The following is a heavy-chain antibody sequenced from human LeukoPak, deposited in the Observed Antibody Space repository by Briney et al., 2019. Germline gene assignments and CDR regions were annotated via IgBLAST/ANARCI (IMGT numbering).Heavy chain of an antibody. V-gene: IGHV4-34*01. D-gene: IGHD4-17*01. Sequence: PSETLSLTCAVYGGSFSGYYWSWIRQPPGKGLEWIGEINHSGSTNYNPSLKSRVTISVDTSKNQFSLKLSSVTAADTAVYYCARLRTTVTTDYFDYWGQGTLVTVSS. CDR2: INHSGST. CDR1: GGSFSGYY. J-gene: IGHJ4*02. CDR3: ARLRTTVTTDYFDY.